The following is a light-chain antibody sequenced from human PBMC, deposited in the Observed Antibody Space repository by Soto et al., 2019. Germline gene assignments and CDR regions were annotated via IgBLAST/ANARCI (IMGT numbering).Light chain of an antibody. CDR1: SSDVGAYDF. Sequence: QSVLAQPASVSGSPGQSITISCTGTSSDVGAYDFVSWYQQHPDKAPKLMIYEVSNRPSGVSYRFSGSKSVNTATLTISGLQAEDEADYYRSSYTTSSTRVFGTGTKVTVL. CDR3: SSYTTSSTRV. J-gene: IGLJ1*01. CDR2: EVS. V-gene: IGLV2-14*03.